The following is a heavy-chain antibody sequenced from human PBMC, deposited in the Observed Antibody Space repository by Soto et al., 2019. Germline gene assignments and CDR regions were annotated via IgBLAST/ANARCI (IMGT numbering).Heavy chain of an antibody. V-gene: IGHV3-23*01. D-gene: IGHD6-6*01. Sequence: AGSLKLSSAASGFTFRDYAMSWVRQAPGKGLEWVSGISGSGGSTYYADSGKGRFTISRDNSKSTLYLQMNSLRAEDTAVYYCAKDRERIATRSIDYWGQGTL. J-gene: IGHJ4*02. CDR3: AKDRERIATRSIDY. CDR1: GFTFRDYA. CDR2: ISGSGGST.